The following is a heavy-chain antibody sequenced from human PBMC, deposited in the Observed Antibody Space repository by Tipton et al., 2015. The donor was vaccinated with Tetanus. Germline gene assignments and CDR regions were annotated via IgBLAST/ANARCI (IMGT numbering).Heavy chain of an antibody. J-gene: IGHJ4*02. Sequence: LRLSCTVSGGSINNYYWSWIRQPPGKGLEWIGRIYTSGSTNYNPSLKSRVTMSVDTSKNQFSLKLSSVTAADTAVYYCARVRRGATTDLDYWGQGTLVTVSS. CDR2: IYTSGST. CDR3: ARVRRGATTDLDY. V-gene: IGHV4-4*07. D-gene: IGHD5-12*01. CDR1: GGSINNYY.